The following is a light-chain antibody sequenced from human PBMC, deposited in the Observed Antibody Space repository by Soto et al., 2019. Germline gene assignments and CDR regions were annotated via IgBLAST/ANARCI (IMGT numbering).Light chain of an antibody. Sequence: QSVLTQSPSASASLGASVKLTCTLSGGHSSYAIAWHQQHPEKGPRYLMNLNSDGSHSKGDGIPDRFSCSSSGAERYLTISSLQSEDEADYYCQTWGTGILVFGGGTKVTVL. J-gene: IGLJ2*01. CDR2: LNSDGSH. V-gene: IGLV4-69*01. CDR3: QTWGTGILV. CDR1: GGHSSYA.